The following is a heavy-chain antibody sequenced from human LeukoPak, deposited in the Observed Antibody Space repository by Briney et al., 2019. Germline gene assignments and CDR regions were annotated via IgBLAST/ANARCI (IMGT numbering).Heavy chain of an antibody. CDR1: GFTFSSYS. D-gene: IGHD6-13*01. Sequence: GGSLRLSCAASGFTFSSYSMNWVRQAPGKGLEWVSSISSSSSYIYYAHSVKGRFTISRDNAKNSLYLQMNSLRAEDTAVYYCVRDKGIAAAGIIDYWGQGTLVTVSS. CDR3: VRDKGIAAAGIIDY. V-gene: IGHV3-21*01. J-gene: IGHJ4*02. CDR2: ISSSSSYI.